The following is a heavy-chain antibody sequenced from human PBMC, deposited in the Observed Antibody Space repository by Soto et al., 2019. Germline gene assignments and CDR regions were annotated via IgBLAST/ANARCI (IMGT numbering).Heavy chain of an antibody. CDR3: TREAGWQRMVPYD. CDR1: GYTFTSYG. Sequence: QVQLVQSGSEVKKPGASVNVSCKAFGYTFTSYGFSWVRQVPGQGLEWLGWISAFNGDTQYAQTMKGRLTVTTDTSTTTVHMELRSLPPADTAVYYCTREAGWQRMVPYDWGQGTRVSVS. CDR2: ISAFNGDT. V-gene: IGHV1-18*04. J-gene: IGHJ4*02. D-gene: IGHD6-25*01.